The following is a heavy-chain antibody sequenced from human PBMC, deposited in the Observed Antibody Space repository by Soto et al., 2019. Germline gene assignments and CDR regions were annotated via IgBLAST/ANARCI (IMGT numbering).Heavy chain of an antibody. V-gene: IGHV5-51*01. CDR1: GYKFTSSW. J-gene: IGHJ5*02. Sequence: GESLKIYCRTSGYKFTSSWIAWVRQMPGKGLEWMGIIFPSDSDTRYSPSFQGQVTISADRSTSTVFLQWASLKASDTAVYFCARKINSGYLYWFDPWGQGTLVTVSS. CDR2: IFPSDSDT. CDR3: ARKINSGYLYWFDP. D-gene: IGHD3-22*01.